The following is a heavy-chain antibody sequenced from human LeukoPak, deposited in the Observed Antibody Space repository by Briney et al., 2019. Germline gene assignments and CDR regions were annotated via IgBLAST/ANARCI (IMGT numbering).Heavy chain of an antibody. CDR2: IKQDGSEK. J-gene: IGHJ4*02. V-gene: IGHV3-7*01. CDR3: ASGARGTREGGDLYSFDY. D-gene: IGHD4-17*01. Sequence: GGSLRLSCAASGFTFSSYWMCWVRQAPGKGLEWVANIKQDGSEKYYVDSVEGRFTISRDNAKNSLHLQLNSLRAEDTAVYYCASGARGTREGGDLYSFDYWGQGTLVTVSS. CDR1: GFTFSSYW.